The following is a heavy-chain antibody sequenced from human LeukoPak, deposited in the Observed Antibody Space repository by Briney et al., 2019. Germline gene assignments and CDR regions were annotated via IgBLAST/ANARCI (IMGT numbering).Heavy chain of an antibody. D-gene: IGHD2-2*01. CDR3: ARAYCSSTSRYYYYYGMDV. CDR1: GYTFTGYY. V-gene: IGHV1-2*02. J-gene: IGHJ6*02. CDR2: INPNSGGT. Sequence: ASVKVSYKASGYTFTGYYMHWVRQAPGQGLEWMGWINPNSGGTNYAQKFQGRVTMTRDTSISTAYMELSRLRSDDTAVYYCARAYCSSTSRYYYYYGMDVWGQGTTVTVSS.